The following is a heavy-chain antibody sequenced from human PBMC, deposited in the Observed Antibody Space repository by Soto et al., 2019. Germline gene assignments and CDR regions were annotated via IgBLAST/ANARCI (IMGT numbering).Heavy chain of an antibody. V-gene: IGHV3-15*07. CDR3: TIVNGDGYKTPGYYYYGMDV. Sequence: GGSLRLSCAASGFTFSNAWMNWVRQAPGKGLEWVGRIKSKTDGGTTDYAAPVKGRFTISRDDSKNTLYLQMNSLKTEDTSVFYCTIVNGDGYKTPGYYYYGMDVWGQGTTVTVSS. CDR2: IKSKTDGGTT. D-gene: IGHD2-21*01. J-gene: IGHJ6*02. CDR1: GFTFSNAW.